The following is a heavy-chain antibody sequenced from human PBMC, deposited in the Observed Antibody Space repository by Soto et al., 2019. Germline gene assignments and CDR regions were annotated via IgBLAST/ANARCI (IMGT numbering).Heavy chain of an antibody. V-gene: IGHV3-7*01. D-gene: IGHD2-2*01. Sequence: GGSLRPSCAASGFTFSSFLMNWGRPAPGEGLEWVAIIKQDGSEKHYVDSVKGRFTISRDNAKNSLYLQVDSLRAEDTAVYYCARDRCSSTTCYSPFDYWGQGTLVTVSS. CDR3: ARDRCSSTTCYSPFDY. J-gene: IGHJ4*02. CDR2: IKQDGSEK. CDR1: GFTFSSFL.